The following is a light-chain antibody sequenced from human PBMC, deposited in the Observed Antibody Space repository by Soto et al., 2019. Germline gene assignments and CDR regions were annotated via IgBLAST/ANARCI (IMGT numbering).Light chain of an antibody. V-gene: IGKV1-39*01. Sequence: DIQMTQSPSSLSVSVGDSVTITCRASQSISNFLHWYQQAPGKAPKLLIYASSNLQSGVPSRLSGSGSGTDFSRTISSLQPEDFATYYCQQSYSTPYTFGQGTKLEIK. CDR3: QQSYSTPYT. J-gene: IGKJ2*01. CDR1: QSISNF. CDR2: ASS.